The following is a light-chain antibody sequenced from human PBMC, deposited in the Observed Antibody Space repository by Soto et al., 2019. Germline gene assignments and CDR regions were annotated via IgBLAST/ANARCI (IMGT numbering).Light chain of an antibody. V-gene: IGKV3-11*01. CDR1: QSVGTY. Sequence: EIVLTQSPATLSLSPGERATLSCRASQSVGTYLAWYQQKPGQAPRLLIYHTSNRATAIPARFSGSGSGTDFTLTISGLEPEDFAVYYCQQRSNWVTFGGGTKVEIK. J-gene: IGKJ4*01. CDR3: QQRSNWVT. CDR2: HTS.